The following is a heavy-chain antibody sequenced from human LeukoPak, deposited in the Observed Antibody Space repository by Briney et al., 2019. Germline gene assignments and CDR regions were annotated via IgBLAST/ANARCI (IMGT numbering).Heavy chain of an antibody. CDR2: IYYSGST. J-gene: IGHJ4*02. CDR1: GGSISSYY. CDR3: ARESGYDRDFDY. V-gene: IGHV4-59*01. Sequence: SETLSLTCTVSGGSISSYYWSWIRQPPGKGLEWIGYIYYSGSTNYNPSLKSRVTISVNTSKNQFSLKLSSVTAADTAVYYCARESGYDRDFDYWGQGTLVTVSS. D-gene: IGHD5-12*01.